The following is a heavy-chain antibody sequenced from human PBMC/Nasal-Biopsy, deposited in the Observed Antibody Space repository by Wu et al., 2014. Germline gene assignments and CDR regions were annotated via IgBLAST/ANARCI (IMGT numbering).Heavy chain of an antibody. CDR1: GGSFIENY. Sequence: TLSLTCAVYGGSFIENYWSWIRQPPGKGLYYVGEISHSGSTSYNSSLKGRVTISVDTSKSQFSLKLTSLTAADTAVYYCARSRRYRSDSYYYYYMDVWSKGTTVTVSS. V-gene: IGHV4-34*01. CDR3: ARSRRYRSDSYYYYYMDV. D-gene: IGHD3-16*02. J-gene: IGHJ6*03. CDR2: ISHSGST.